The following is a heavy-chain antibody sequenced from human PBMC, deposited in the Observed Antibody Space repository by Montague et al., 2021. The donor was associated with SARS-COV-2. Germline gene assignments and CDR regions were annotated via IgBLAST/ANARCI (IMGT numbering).Heavy chain of an antibody. D-gene: IGHD4-23*01. Sequence: PPLVKPTQTLTLTCTFSGFSLSTSGMCVSWIRQPPGKALEWLALIDWDDDKYYSTSLKTRLTISKDTPKNQVVLTMTNMDPVDTATYYCARMTTVVTLGYYYYYGMDVWGQGTTVTVSS. CDR3: ARMTTVVTLGYYYYYGMDV. V-gene: IGHV2-70*01. CDR1: GFSLSTSGMC. J-gene: IGHJ6*02. CDR2: IDWDDDK.